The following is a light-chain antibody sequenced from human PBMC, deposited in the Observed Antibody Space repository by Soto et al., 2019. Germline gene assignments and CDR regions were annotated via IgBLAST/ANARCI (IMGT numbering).Light chain of an antibody. V-gene: IGLV2-14*01. J-gene: IGLJ2*01. CDR3: SSYTSSSTPRVV. CDR1: SSDVGDYNY. CDR2: DAN. Sequence: QSALTQPASVSGSPGQSVTISCSGTSSDVGDYNYVSWYQQHPGNAPKLMIYDANNRTSGVSNRFTGSNSGNTASLTISGLQAEDEGDYYCSSYTSSSTPRVVFGGGTQLTVL.